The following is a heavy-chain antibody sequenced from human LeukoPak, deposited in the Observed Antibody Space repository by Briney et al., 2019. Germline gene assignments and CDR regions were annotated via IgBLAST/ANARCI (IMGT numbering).Heavy chain of an antibody. CDR2: INHSGST. D-gene: IGHD1-26*01. CDR1: GASISSNY. V-gene: IGHV4-34*01. J-gene: IGHJ4*02. CDR3: ARWEGGSYYDFDY. Sequence: SETLSLTCSVSGASISSNYWTWIRQPPGKGLEWIGEINHSGSTNYNPSLKSRVTISVDTSKNQFSLKLSSVTAADTTVYYCARWEGGSYYDFDYWGQGTLVTVSS.